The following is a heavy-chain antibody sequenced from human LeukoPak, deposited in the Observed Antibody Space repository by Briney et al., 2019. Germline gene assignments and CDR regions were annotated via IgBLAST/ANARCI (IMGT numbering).Heavy chain of an antibody. V-gene: IGHV3-30*04. D-gene: IGHD6-19*01. CDR2: ISYDGSDK. CDR3: ARAVYRSGGYYFDY. J-gene: IGHJ4*02. Sequence: PGRSLRLSCAASGFTFSSYAMQWVRQAPGKGLEWVAVISYDGSDKNYPDSVKGRFTISRDNSKNTLYLQMNSLRADDTAVYYCARAVYRSGGYYFDYWGQGTLVIVSS. CDR1: GFTFSSYA.